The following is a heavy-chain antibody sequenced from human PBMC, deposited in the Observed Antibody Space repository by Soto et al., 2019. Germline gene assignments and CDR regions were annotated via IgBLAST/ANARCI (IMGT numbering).Heavy chain of an antibody. V-gene: IGHV3-15*01. D-gene: IGHD2-2*01. CDR1: GFTFSNAW. Sequence: GGSLRLSCAASGFTFSNAWMSWVRQAPGKGLEWVGRIKSKTDGGTTDYAAPVKGRFTISRDDSKNTLYLQMNSLKTEDTAVYYCTTRTGTGYRVVPADDAFDIWGQGTMVTVSS. CDR2: IKSKTDGGTT. J-gene: IGHJ3*02. CDR3: TTRTGTGYRVVPADDAFDI.